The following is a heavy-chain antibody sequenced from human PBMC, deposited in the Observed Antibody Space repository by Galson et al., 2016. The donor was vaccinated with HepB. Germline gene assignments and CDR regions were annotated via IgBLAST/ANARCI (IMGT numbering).Heavy chain of an antibody. CDR1: GFTFSASG. Sequence: SLRLSCAASGFTFSASGMHWVRQAPGKGPEWLAVITFDGSNYFYADSVKGRFTISRDNSNNTLHLQMHSLRVEDTALYYCARDSYCTRTICYPYYFDFWGQGTLVAVSS. J-gene: IGHJ4*02. CDR3: ARDSYCTRTICYPYYFDF. CDR2: ITFDGSNY. D-gene: IGHD2-2*01. V-gene: IGHV3-30*03.